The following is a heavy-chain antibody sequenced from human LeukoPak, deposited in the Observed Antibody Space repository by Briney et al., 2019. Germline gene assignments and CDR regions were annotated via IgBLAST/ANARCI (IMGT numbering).Heavy chain of an antibody. V-gene: IGHV3-74*01. J-gene: IGHJ4*02. D-gene: IGHD3-10*02. Sequence: GGSLRLSCVASGFTFSGYWMHWVRQAPGMGLVWVSRLNSDGTTINYADSVKGRFTISRDNAKNAVYLQMSGLRDDDTALYFCVRGAGGPRNYVLDYWGQGALVSVSS. CDR1: GFTFSGYW. CDR2: LNSDGTTI. CDR3: VRGAGGPRNYVLDY.